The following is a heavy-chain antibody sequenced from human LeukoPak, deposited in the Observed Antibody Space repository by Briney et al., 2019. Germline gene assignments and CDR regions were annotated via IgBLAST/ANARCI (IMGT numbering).Heavy chain of an antibody. Sequence: SETLSLTCTVSGGSISNSYWTWIRQPPGKGLEWIGHIYYSGSTNYNPSLKSRVTISVDTSKNQFSLKLSSVTAADTAVYYCATSRDGYPLGYFDYWGQGTLVTVSS. J-gene: IGHJ4*02. CDR1: GGSISNSY. V-gene: IGHV4-59*12. CDR2: IYYSGST. CDR3: ATSRDGYPLGYFDY. D-gene: IGHD5-24*01.